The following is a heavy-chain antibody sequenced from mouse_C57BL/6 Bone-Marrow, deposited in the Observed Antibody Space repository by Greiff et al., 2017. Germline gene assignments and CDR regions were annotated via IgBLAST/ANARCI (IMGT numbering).Heavy chain of an antibody. J-gene: IGHJ4*01. CDR1: GYAFTNYL. Sequence: VQLQQSGAELVRPGTSVKVSCKASGYAFTNYLIEWVKQRPGQGLEWIGVINPGSGGTNYNEKFKGKATLTADKSSSTAYMQLSSLTSEDSAVYFCARLYYGNYENAMDYWGQGTSVTVSS. D-gene: IGHD2-1*01. V-gene: IGHV1-54*01. CDR3: ARLYYGNYENAMDY. CDR2: INPGSGGT.